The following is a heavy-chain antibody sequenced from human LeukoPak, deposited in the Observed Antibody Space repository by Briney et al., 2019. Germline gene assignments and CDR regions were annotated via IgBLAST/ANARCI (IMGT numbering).Heavy chain of an antibody. D-gene: IGHD2-2*01. CDR2: ISYDGSNK. CDR3: AKDDIVVVPAAMLPGY. V-gene: IGHV3-30*18. CDR1: GFTFSSYG. J-gene: IGHJ4*02. Sequence: GGSLRLSCAASGFTFSSYGMHWVRQAPGKGLEWVAVISYDGSNKYYADSVKGRFTISRDNSKNTLYLQMNSLRAKDTAVYYCAKDDIVVVPAAMLPGYWGQGTLVTVSS.